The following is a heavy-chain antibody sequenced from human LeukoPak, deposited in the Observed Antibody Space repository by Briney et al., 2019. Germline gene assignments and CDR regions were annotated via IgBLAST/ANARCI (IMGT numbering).Heavy chain of an antibody. V-gene: IGHV3-66*01. J-gene: IGHJ4*02. D-gene: IGHD5-12*01. CDR1: GFNASTNY. Sequence: GGSLRLSCAGSGFNASTNYMSWVRQAPGKGLEWVSVIHRGGSTYFTDSVKGRFTISRDNSKNTLYLQMNSLRVEDTAVYYCARSVGGYDSNYCGQGALFSASS. CDR2: IHRGGST. CDR3: ARSVGGYDSNY.